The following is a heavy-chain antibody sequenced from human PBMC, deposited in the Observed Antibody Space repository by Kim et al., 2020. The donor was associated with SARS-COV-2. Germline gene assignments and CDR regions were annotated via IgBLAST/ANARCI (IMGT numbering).Heavy chain of an antibody. Sequence: GGSLRLSCAASGFTVSASYLSWVRRAPGKGPEWVSILRRDGATHYADSVKERFTISRDNSKNTLYLQLNSLRAEDTAVYYCSREVDYYFDDWGQGTLF. V-gene: IGHV3-53*01. J-gene: IGHJ4*02. CDR3: SREVDYYFDD. CDR2: LRRDGAT. CDR1: GFTVSASY.